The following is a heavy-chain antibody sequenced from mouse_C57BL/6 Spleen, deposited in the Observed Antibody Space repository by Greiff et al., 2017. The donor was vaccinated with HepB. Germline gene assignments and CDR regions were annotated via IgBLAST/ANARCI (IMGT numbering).Heavy chain of an antibody. Sequence: QVQLQQPGAELVKPGASVKLSCKASGYTFTSYWMHWVKQRPGQGLEWIGMIHPNSGSTNYNEKFKSKATLTVDKSPSTAYMQLSSLTSEDSAVYYCARRDYGSSGDYWGQGTLVTVSA. CDR2: IHPNSGST. V-gene: IGHV1-64*01. J-gene: IGHJ3*01. D-gene: IGHD1-1*01. CDR1: GYTFTSYW. CDR3: ARRDYGSSGDY.